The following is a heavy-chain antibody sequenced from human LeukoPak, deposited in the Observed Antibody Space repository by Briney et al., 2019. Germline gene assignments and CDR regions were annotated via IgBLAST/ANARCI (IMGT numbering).Heavy chain of an antibody. CDR3: ARDSEVRGVNLLWY. Sequence: SVKVSCKASGYTFTGYYMHWVRQAPGQGLEWMGGIIPIFGTANYAQKFQGRVTITADESTTTAYMELSSLKSEDTAVYYCARDSEVRGVNLLWYWGQGTLVTVSS. CDR1: GYTFTGYY. CDR2: IIPIFGTA. J-gene: IGHJ4*02. V-gene: IGHV1-69*13. D-gene: IGHD3-10*01.